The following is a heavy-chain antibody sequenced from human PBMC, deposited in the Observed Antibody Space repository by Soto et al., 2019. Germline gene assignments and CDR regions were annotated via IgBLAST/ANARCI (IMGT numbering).Heavy chain of an antibody. CDR2: ISAYNGNT. Sequence: QVQLVQSGAEVKKPGASVKVSCKASGYTFTSYGISWVRQAPGQGLEWMGWISAYNGNTKYAQKFQGRVAMTTDTPPRTAYMEVRSLRFADTAVYYCARDAAAALNDYWGQGTLVTVSS. J-gene: IGHJ4*02. V-gene: IGHV1-18*01. CDR3: ARDAAAALNDY. D-gene: IGHD6-13*01. CDR1: GYTFTSYG.